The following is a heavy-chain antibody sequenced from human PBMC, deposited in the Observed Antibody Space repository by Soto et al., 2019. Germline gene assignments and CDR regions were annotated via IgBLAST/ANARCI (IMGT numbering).Heavy chain of an antibody. CDR2: ISGSGGST. V-gene: IGHV3-23*01. D-gene: IGHD2-2*01. CDR3: AKFYSVVVKHAIDGKFSYMDV. J-gene: IGHJ6*03. CDR1: GFTFSSYA. Sequence: GGSLRLSCAASGFTFSSYAMSWVRQAPGKGLEWVSAISGSGGSTYYADSVKGRFTISRDNSKNTLYLQMNSLRAEDTAVYYCAKFYSVVVKHAIDGKFSYMDVWGKVSTVTVSS.